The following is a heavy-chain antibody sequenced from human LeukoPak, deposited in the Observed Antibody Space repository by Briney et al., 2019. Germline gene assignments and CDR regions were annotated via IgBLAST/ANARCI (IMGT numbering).Heavy chain of an antibody. D-gene: IGHD3-22*01. CDR3: TRDFGSRDSSGYYSD. CDR2: IYTSGST. V-gene: IGHV4-4*07. J-gene: IGHJ4*02. CDR1: GGSISSYY. Sequence: SETLSLTCTVSGGSISSYYWSWIRQSAGKGLEWIGRIYTSGSTNYNPSLKSRITILVDKSKNQFSLKLSSLTAADTAVYYCTRDFGSRDSSGYYSDWGQGTLVTVSS.